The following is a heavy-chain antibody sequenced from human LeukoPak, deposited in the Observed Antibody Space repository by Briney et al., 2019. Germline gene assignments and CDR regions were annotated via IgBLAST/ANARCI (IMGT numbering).Heavy chain of an antibody. CDR1: GFTLTNYW. Sequence: GESLKISCQDSGFTLTNYWIGWVRQMPGKGLAWMGIIHSTDSHAKYSPSFQGQVTISVDKSISTAYLQWRGLKASDTAMYYCAGARHGDFRWDYWGQGTLVTVSS. J-gene: IGHJ4*02. CDR2: IHSTDSHA. D-gene: IGHD4-17*01. CDR3: AGARHGDFRWDY. V-gene: IGHV5-51*01.